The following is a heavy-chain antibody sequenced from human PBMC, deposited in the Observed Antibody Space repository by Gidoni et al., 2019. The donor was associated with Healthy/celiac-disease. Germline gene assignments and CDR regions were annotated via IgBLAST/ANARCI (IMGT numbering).Heavy chain of an antibody. CDR1: GYTFTSYY. CDR3: AREVLQLGLGMDV. D-gene: IGHD6-13*01. V-gene: IGHV1-46*01. J-gene: IGHJ6*02. Sequence: QVQLVQSGAEVKKPGASVTVSCKASGYTFTSYYMHWVRKAPGQGLEWMGIINPSGGSTSYAQKFQGRVTMTRDTSTSTVYMELSSLRSEDTAVYYCAREVLQLGLGMDVWGQGTTVTVSS. CDR2: INPSGGST.